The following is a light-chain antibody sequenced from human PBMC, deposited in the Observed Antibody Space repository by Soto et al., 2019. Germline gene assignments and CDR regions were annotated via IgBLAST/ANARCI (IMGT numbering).Light chain of an antibody. J-gene: IGKJ5*01. CDR3: QQYNSYSIT. CDR1: QSISSW. Sequence: DIQMTPSPSTLSASVVDRVTITCRASQSISSWLAWYQQKPGKAPKLLIYDASSLESGVPSRFSGSGSGTEFTLTISSLQPDDFATYYCQQYNSYSITFGQGTRREIK. V-gene: IGKV1-5*01. CDR2: DAS.